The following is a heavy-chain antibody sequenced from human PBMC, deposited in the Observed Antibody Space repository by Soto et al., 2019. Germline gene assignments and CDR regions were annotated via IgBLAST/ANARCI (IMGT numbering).Heavy chain of an antibody. V-gene: IGHV3-23*01. CDR2: IRGSDNST. Sequence: PGGSLRLSCAASGFTFSSYAMSWVRQAPGKGLEWVSAIRGSDNSTYYADSVKGRFTISRDNSKNTLYLQMSGLRADDTAVYYCAPMGVWGQGTTVTVS. CDR3: APMGV. J-gene: IGHJ6*02. CDR1: GFTFSSYA.